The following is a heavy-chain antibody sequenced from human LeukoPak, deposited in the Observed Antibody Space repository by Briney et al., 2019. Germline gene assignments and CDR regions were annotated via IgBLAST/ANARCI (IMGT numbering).Heavy chain of an antibody. J-gene: IGHJ4*02. Sequence: ASETLSLTCTASGGSISSYYWSWIRQPPGKGLEWIGYIYYSGSTNYNPSLKSRVTISVDTSKNQFSLKLSSVTAADTAVYYCASGEGIAAAGTYDYWGQGTLVTVSS. D-gene: IGHD6-13*01. CDR3: ASGEGIAAAGTYDY. CDR1: GGSISSYY. V-gene: IGHV4-59*08. CDR2: IYYSGST.